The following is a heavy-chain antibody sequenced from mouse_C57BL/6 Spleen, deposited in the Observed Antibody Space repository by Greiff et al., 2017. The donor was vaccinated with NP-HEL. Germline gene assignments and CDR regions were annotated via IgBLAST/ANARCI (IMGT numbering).Heavy chain of an antibody. CDR2: IDPSDSYT. CDR1: GYTFTSYW. Sequence: VQLQQPGAELVMPGASVKLSCKASGYTFTSYWMHWVKQRPGQGLEWIGEIDPSDSYTNYNQKFKGKSTLTVDKSSSTAYMQLSSLTSEDSAVYYCANFKYAMDYWGQGTSVTVSS. J-gene: IGHJ4*01. V-gene: IGHV1-69*01. CDR3: ANFKYAMDY.